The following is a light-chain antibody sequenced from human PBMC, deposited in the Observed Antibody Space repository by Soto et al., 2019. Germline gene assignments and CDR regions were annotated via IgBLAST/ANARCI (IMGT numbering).Light chain of an antibody. CDR3: QQRSDWPAWT. V-gene: IGKV3-11*01. CDR2: DAS. CDR1: QGVSSS. J-gene: IGKJ1*01. Sequence: EIVLTQSPATLSLSPGERATLSCRASQGVSSSLAWYQQKPGLPPRLLIYDASNRAAGIPARFSGSGSGTDFTLTISSLEPEDFAVYYCQQRSDWPAWTFGQGTKVDIK.